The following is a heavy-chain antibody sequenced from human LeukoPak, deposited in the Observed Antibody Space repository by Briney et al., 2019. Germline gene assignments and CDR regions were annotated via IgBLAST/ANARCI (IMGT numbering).Heavy chain of an antibody. Sequence: PSQTLSLTCAVSGGSISSGGYSWSWIRQPPGKGLEWIGYIYHSGSTYYNPSLNSRVTISVDTSKNQFSLKLSYMTAADTAVYYCASLHYAGARDFNFWGQGTLVTVSS. V-gene: IGHV4-30-2*01. CDR1: GGSISSGGYS. J-gene: IGHJ4*02. D-gene: IGHD4-23*01. CDR3: ASLHYAGARDFNF. CDR2: IYHSGST.